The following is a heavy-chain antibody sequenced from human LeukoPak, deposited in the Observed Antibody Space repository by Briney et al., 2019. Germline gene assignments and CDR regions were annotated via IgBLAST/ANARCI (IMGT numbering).Heavy chain of an antibody. CDR2: IKQDGTEK. J-gene: IGHJ3*01. V-gene: IGHV3-7*01. Sequence: PGGSLRLSCGASVFTMSTYWMSWVRQAPGKGLEWVANIKQDGTEKYYVDSVKGRFTISRDNAKNSVYLQMSSLSVEDTAVYYCAREMGLSDAFDFWGQGTIVTVSS. D-gene: IGHD1-26*01. CDR3: AREMGLSDAFDF. CDR1: VFTMSTYW.